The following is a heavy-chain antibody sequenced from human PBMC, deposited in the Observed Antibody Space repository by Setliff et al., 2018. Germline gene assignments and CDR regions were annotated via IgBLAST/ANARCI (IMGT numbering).Heavy chain of an antibody. D-gene: IGHD3-3*01. Sequence: PGGSLRLSCAVSGVTFSNYNMNWIRQPPGKGLEWIGHIYYSGSTNYNPSLKSRVIISVDTFRSQFSLQLTSVTAADTAVYYCARMSGFQYMDVWGKGTTVTVSS. V-gene: IGHV4-59*08. CDR1: GVTFSNYN. J-gene: IGHJ6*03. CDR2: IYYSGST. CDR3: ARMSGFQYMDV.